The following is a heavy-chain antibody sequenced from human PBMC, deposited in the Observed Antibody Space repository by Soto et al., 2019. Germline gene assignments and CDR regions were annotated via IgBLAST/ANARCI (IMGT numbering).Heavy chain of an antibody. CDR2: IIPIFVTA. V-gene: IGHV1-69*01. CDR3: AREADCSGGSCYSGGAFDI. J-gene: IGHJ3*02. D-gene: IGHD2-15*01. CDR1: GGTFSSYA. Sequence: QVQLVQSGAEVKKPGSSVKVSCKASGGTFSSYAISWVRQAPGQGLEWMGGIIPIFVTANYAQKFQGRVTITADESTSKAYMELSSLRSEDTAVYYCAREADCSGGSCYSGGAFDIWGQGTMVTVSS.